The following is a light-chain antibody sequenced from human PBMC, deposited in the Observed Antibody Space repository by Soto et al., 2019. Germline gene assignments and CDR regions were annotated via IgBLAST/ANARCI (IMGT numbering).Light chain of an antibody. Sequence: DVQMTQSPSTLSASVGDRVTITCRASQTISNWLAWYQQRPGKAPQLLISDASRLESGVPSRFSGSGSGTEFTLTISSLQPDDSATYYCHHYKSYYPRTFRQWTTVDIK. V-gene: IGKV1-5*01. CDR1: QTISNW. CDR3: HHYKSYYPRT. J-gene: IGKJ1*01. CDR2: DAS.